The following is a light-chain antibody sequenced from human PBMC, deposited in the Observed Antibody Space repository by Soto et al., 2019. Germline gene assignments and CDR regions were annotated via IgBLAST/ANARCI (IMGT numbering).Light chain of an antibody. Sequence: DIQMTQPPSTLSASVGDRVTITCRASQSISTWLAWYQQEPGKAPKLLIYKASTLKSGVPSRFSGSGSGTEFTLTISSLQPDDFATYYCQHYNSYSEAFGQGTKVDIK. CDR3: QHYNSYSEA. CDR2: KAS. CDR1: QSISTW. V-gene: IGKV1-5*03. J-gene: IGKJ1*01.